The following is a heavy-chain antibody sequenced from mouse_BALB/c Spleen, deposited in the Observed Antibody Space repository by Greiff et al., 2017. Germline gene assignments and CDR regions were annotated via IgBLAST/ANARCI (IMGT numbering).Heavy chain of an antibody. CDR2: INSNGGST. CDR3: ARHSITGWFAY. Sequence: EVKLVESGGGLVKLGGSLKLSCAASGFTFSSYYMSWVRQTPEKRLELVAAINSNGGSTYYPDTVKGRFTISRDNAKNTLYLQMSSLKSEDTAMYYCARHSITGWFAYWGQGTLVTVSA. J-gene: IGHJ3*01. V-gene: IGHV5-6-2*01. D-gene: IGHD2-4*01. CDR1: GFTFSSYY.